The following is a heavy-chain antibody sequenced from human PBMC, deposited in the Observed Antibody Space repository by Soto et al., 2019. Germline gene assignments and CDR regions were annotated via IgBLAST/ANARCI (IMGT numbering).Heavy chain of an antibody. D-gene: IGHD4-17*01. CDR1: GGTFSSYA. Sequence: SVKVSCKASGGTFSSYAISWVRQAPGQGLEWMGGIIPIFSTANYAQKFQGRVTITADESTSTAYMELSSLRSEDTAVYYCARSWLNDYGDYVDHWFDPWGQGTLVTVSS. CDR2: IIPIFSTA. V-gene: IGHV1-69*13. J-gene: IGHJ5*02. CDR3: ARSWLNDYGDYVDHWFDP.